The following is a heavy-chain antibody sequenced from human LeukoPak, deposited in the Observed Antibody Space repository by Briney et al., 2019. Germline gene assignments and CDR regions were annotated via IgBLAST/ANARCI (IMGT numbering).Heavy chain of an antibody. J-gene: IGHJ4*02. CDR3: AKVPYGSGSSKRYFDY. D-gene: IGHD3-10*01. CDR2: ISGSGGST. CDR1: GFTSSSYA. Sequence: GGSLRLSCAASGFTSSSYAMSWVRQAPGKGLEWVSAISGSGGSTYYADSVKGRFTISRDNSKNTLYLQMNSLRAEDTAVYYCAKVPYGSGSSKRYFDYWGQGTLVTVSS. V-gene: IGHV3-23*01.